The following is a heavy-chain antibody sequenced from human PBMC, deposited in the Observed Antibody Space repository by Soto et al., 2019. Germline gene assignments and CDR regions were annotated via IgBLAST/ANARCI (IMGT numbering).Heavy chain of an antibody. V-gene: IGHV1-18*01. CDR3: ARGGRYDEDVIHGAFDI. CDR2: ISAYNGNT. J-gene: IGHJ3*02. D-gene: IGHD1-26*01. CDR1: GYTFTSYG. Sequence: QVQLVQSGAEVKKPGASVKVSCKASGYTFTSYGISWVRQAPGQGLEWMGWISAYNGNTNYAQKLQGRVTMTTDTSTSTAYREMRSLRSDATAVYYCARGGRYDEDVIHGAFDIWCQGTMVTVSS.